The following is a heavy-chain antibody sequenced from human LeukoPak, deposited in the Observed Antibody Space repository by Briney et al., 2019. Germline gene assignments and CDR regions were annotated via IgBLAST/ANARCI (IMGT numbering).Heavy chain of an antibody. V-gene: IGHV3-53*01. CDR1: GFTVSSSY. D-gene: IGHD2-2*01. CDR2: IYSGGTT. J-gene: IGHJ4*02. CDR3: ARQTGESTNFDN. Sequence: PGGSLRLSRAASGFTVSSSYISWVRQAPGKGLEWVSAIYSGGTTYYADSVRGRFTISRDNSKNTLYLLMNSLRAEDTAMYHCARQTGESTNFDNWGQGTLVTVSS.